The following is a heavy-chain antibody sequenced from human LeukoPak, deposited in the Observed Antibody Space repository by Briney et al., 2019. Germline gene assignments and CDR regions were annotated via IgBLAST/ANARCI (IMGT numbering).Heavy chain of an antibody. Sequence: GRSLRLSCAASGFTFSSYAMHWVRQAPGKGLVWVSRINSDGSSTSYADSVKGRFTISRDNAKNTLYLQMNSLRAEDTAVYYCAREVAEVSYTPFFDYWGQGTLVTVSS. D-gene: IGHD1-26*01. CDR3: AREVAEVSYTPFFDY. CDR1: GFTFSSYA. V-gene: IGHV3-74*01. CDR2: INSDGSST. J-gene: IGHJ4*02.